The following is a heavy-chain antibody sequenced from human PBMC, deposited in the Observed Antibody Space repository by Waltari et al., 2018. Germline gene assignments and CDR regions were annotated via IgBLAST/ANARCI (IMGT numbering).Heavy chain of an antibody. D-gene: IGHD3-22*01. CDR2: IRGYNVDK. CDR1: GYTFNNYG. CDR3: ARLYDNSYYNYASDY. Sequence: QVQLVQSGAEVKKPGASVKVSCKASGYTFNNYGVAWVRQAPGQGIELMGWIRGYNVDKKSAQKFQDRLTMTTDKSTDTAYMGLRSLRSDDTAGYYCARLYDNSYYNYASDYWGQGTLVTVSS. V-gene: IGHV1-18*01. J-gene: IGHJ4*02.